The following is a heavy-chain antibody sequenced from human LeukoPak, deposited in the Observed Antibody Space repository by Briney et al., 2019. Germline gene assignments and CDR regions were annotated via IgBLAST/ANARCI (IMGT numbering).Heavy chain of an antibody. CDR3: ARVSYYYYGSGSYSQDAFDI. CDR2: IKQDGSEK. Sequence: PGGSLRLSCAASGFTFSSYWMSWVRQAPGKGLEWVANIKQDGSEKYYVDSVKGRFTISRDSAKNSLYLQMNSLRAEDTAVYYCARVSYYYYGSGSYSQDAFDIWGQGTMVTVSS. CDR1: GFTFSSYW. D-gene: IGHD3-10*01. V-gene: IGHV3-7*01. J-gene: IGHJ3*02.